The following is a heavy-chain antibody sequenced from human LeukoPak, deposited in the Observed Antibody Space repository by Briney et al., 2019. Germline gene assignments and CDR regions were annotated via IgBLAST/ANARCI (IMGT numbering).Heavy chain of an antibody. J-gene: IGHJ4*02. D-gene: IGHD3-3*01. Sequence: ASQTLSLTCTVSGGSISSGDYYWSWIRQPPGKGLEWIGYIYYSGSTFYNPSLKSRVTISVDTPKNQFSLKLSSVTAADTAVYYCARRTYDFWSGYPMYYFDYWGQGTLVTVSS. V-gene: IGHV4-30-4*08. CDR1: GGSISSGDYY. CDR2: IYYSGST. CDR3: ARRTYDFWSGYPMYYFDY.